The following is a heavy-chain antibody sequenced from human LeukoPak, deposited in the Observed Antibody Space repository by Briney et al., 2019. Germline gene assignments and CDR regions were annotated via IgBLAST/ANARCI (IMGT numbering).Heavy chain of an antibody. CDR1: GFTFISYS. V-gene: IGHV3-21*01. J-gene: IGHJ3*02. D-gene: IGHD4-17*01. CDR3: ARDKGHYGDYADAFDI. CDR2: ISSSSSYI. Sequence: GGSLRLSCAASGFTFISYSMNWVRQAPGKGLEWVSSISSSSSYIYYADSVKGRFTISRDNAKNSLYLQMNSLRAEDTAVYYCARDKGHYGDYADAFDIWGQGTMVTVSS.